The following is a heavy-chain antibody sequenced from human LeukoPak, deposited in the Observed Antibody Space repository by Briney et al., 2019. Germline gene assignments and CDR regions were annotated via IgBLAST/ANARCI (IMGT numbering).Heavy chain of an antibody. D-gene: IGHD3-22*01. CDR3: ARVPYYDSSGSRYFDH. Sequence: GASVKVSCKASGYTFTSYGISWVRQAPGQGLEWMGWISAYNGNTNYAQKLQGRVTMTTDTSASTAYMELRSLRSDDTAVYYCARVPYYDSSGSRYFDHWGQGTPVTVSS. V-gene: IGHV1-18*01. CDR1: GYTFTSYG. J-gene: IGHJ4*02. CDR2: ISAYNGNT.